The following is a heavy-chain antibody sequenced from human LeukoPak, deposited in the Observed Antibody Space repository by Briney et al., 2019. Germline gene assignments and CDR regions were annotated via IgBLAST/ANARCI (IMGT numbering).Heavy chain of an antibody. D-gene: IGHD2-2*01. CDR3: ARDHPVRYQLLSGYYYMDV. V-gene: IGHV4-4*07. CDR2: IYTSGST. Sequence: TSETLSLTCTVSGGSISGYYWSWIRQPAGKGLEWIGRIYTSGSTNYNPSLKSRVTMSVDSSKNQFSLKLSSVTAADTAVYYCARDHPVRYQLLSGYYYMDVWGKGTTVTVSS. CDR1: GGSISGYY. J-gene: IGHJ6*03.